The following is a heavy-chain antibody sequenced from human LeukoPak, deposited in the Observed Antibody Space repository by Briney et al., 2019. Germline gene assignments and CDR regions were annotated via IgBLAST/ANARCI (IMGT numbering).Heavy chain of an antibody. V-gene: IGHV3-23*01. D-gene: IGHD3-10*01. Sequence: GGSLRLSCAASGFTFSSYAMNWVRQAPGEGLEWVSAISGSGGNTYYADSVKGRFTISRDNSKNTLYLQMNSLRAEDTAVYYCARIVFRGVINYWGQGTLVTVSS. CDR2: ISGSGGNT. CDR3: ARIVFRGVINY. J-gene: IGHJ4*02. CDR1: GFTFSSYA.